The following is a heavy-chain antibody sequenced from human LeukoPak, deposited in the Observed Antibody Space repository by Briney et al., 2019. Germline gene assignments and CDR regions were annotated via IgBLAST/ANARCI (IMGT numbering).Heavy chain of an antibody. V-gene: IGHV4-61*02. J-gene: IGHJ4*02. CDR2: IYTSGST. D-gene: IGHD1-20*01. CDR1: GGSISSGSYH. CDR3: ARGNWNFDY. Sequence: PSETLSLTCTVSGGSISSGSYHWSWIRQPAGRGLEWIGRIYTSGSTNYNPSLKSRVTISVDTSKNQFSLKLSSVTAADTAVYYCARGNWNFDYWGQGTLVTVSS.